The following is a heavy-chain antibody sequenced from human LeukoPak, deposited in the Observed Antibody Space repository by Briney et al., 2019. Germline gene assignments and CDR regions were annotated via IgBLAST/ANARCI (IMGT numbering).Heavy chain of an antibody. D-gene: IGHD4-23*01. CDR2: IYYSGST. Sequence: KPSETLSLTCTVSGGSISSGSYYWSWIRQPAGKGLEWIGYIYYSGSTNYNPSLKSRVTISVDTSKNQFSLKLSSVTAADTAVYYCARLGDYGGNWFDPWGQGTLVTVSS. V-gene: IGHV4-61*10. CDR1: GGSISSGSYY. J-gene: IGHJ5*02. CDR3: ARLGDYGGNWFDP.